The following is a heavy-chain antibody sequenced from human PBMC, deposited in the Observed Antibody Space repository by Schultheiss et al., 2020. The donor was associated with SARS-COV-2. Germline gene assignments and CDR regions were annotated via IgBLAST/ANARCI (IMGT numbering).Heavy chain of an antibody. D-gene: IGHD3-22*01. CDR2: ISGSGST. V-gene: IGHV3-23*01. CDR3: ARPTNTYYYDSSGYYDY. Sequence: GGSLRLSCAASGFTFSSYAMAWVRQAPGEGLEWVSSISGSGSTYYADSVKGRFTISRDNAKNSLYLQMNSLRVEDTAVYYCARPTNTYYYDSSGYYDYWGQGTLVTVSS. J-gene: IGHJ4*02. CDR1: GFTFSSYA.